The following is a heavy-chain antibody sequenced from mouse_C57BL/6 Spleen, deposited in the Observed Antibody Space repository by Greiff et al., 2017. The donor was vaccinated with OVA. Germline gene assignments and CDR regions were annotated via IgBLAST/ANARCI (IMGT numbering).Heavy chain of an antibody. CDR1: GYTFTSYW. Sequence: QVQLQQPGAELVKPGASVKMSCKASGYTFTSYWITWVKQRPGQGLEWIGDIYPGSGSTNYNEKFKSKATLTVDTSSSTAYMQLSSLSSEDSAVYYGARGGYGNYAMDYWGQGTSVTVSS. J-gene: IGHJ4*01. CDR3: ARGGYGNYAMDY. V-gene: IGHV1-55*01. CDR2: IYPGSGST. D-gene: IGHD1-1*01.